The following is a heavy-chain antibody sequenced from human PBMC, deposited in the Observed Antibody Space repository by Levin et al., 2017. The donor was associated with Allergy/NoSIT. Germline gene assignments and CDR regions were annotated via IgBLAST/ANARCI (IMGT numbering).Heavy chain of an antibody. Sequence: LAGGSLRLSCAASGFTFSSYAMNWVRQAPGKGLEWVSGTSDSGGSTYYADSVKGRFTISRDNSKNTLYLQVNSLRAEDTALYYCAKDLSAVPAANYYYAMDVWGQGTTVTVSS. CDR3: AKDLSAVPAANYYYAMDV. CDR2: TSDSGGST. V-gene: IGHV3-23*01. J-gene: IGHJ6*02. D-gene: IGHD2-2*01. CDR1: GFTFSSYA.